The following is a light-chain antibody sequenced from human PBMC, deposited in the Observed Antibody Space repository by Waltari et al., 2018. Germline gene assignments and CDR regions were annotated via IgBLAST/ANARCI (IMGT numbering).Light chain of an antibody. J-gene: IGKJ2*01. Sequence: IQMTQSPSPLSASVGDRVTITCRTRQNINRFLNWYQHKPGEAPKLLIYTASSMQGGVPSRFSGSGSVTEFSLTISSLQPEDFATYYCQQSYSIPFTFGQGTKVEIK. CDR3: QQSYSIPFT. CDR1: QNINRF. CDR2: TAS. V-gene: IGKV1-39*01.